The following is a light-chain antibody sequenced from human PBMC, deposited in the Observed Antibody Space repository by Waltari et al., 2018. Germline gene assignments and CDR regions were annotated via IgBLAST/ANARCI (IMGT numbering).Light chain of an antibody. CDR2: YTS. J-gene: IGKJ4*01. CDR3: QQYENFPLT. Sequence: DIQMTQSPSSLSSSVVDRFTITCRASQGINNYLSWYQQIPGKAPKRLIYYTSSLESGVPSRFSGSGSGTDFTLTISSLQPEDIATYYCQQYENFPLTFGGGTKV. V-gene: IGKV1-33*01. CDR1: QGINNY.